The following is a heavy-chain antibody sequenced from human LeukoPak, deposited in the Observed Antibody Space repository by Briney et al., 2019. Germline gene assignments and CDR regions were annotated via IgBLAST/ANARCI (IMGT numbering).Heavy chain of an antibody. Sequence: ASVKVSCKASGHSFINYYIHWVRQAPGQGLEWMGIINPSGGSTSYAQKFQGRVTMTRDMSMSTVYMELNSLRSEDTAVYHCARAWEAVAGNYGVIDYWGQGTLVTVSS. J-gene: IGHJ4*02. D-gene: IGHD1-7*01. V-gene: IGHV1-46*01. CDR2: INPSGGST. CDR1: GHSFINYY. CDR3: ARAWEAVAGNYGVIDY.